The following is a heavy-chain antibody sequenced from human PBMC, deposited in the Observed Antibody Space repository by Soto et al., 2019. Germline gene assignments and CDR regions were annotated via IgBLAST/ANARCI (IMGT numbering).Heavy chain of an antibody. CDR1: GFTFSDYW. J-gene: IGHJ4*02. V-gene: IGHV3-7*03. Sequence: LRLSCEASGFTFSDYWMSWVRQAPGKGPEWVANIKFDGSEKQYVDSVRGRFTISRDNSRNSLFLQMNSLRAGDTAVYYCVKDGGYCSSSTCYSPRNHYFDSWGQGTLVTVSS. CDR3: VKDGGYCSSSTCYSPRNHYFDS. D-gene: IGHD2-2*01. CDR2: IKFDGSEK.